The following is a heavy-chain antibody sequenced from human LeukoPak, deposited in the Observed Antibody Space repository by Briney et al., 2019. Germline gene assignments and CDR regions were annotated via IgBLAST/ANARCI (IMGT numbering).Heavy chain of an antibody. D-gene: IGHD2-21*02. CDR3: AREYCGGDCYYAFDI. J-gene: IGHJ3*02. CDR1: GFTFSSYA. Sequence: PGGSLRLSCAASGFTFSSYAMHWVRQAPGKGLEYVSAISSNGGSTYYANSVKGRFTISRDNSKNTLYLQMGSLRAEGMAVYYCAREYCGGDCYYAFDIWGQGTMVTVSS. CDR2: ISSNGGST. V-gene: IGHV3-64*01.